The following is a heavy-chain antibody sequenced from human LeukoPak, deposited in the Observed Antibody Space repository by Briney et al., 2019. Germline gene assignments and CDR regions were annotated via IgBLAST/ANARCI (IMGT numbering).Heavy chain of an antibody. CDR1: GFTFSISA. Sequence: GRSLRLSCAASGFTFSISAIHWVRQAPGKGLEWVGRVRTRTNRFSTAYAPSVKGRFTVSRDDSRSMAYLQMNTLTPEDTAVYFCTRLDYGMDVWGPGTTVIVSS. J-gene: IGHJ6*02. V-gene: IGHV3-73*01. CDR2: VRTRTNRFST. CDR3: TRLDYGMDV.